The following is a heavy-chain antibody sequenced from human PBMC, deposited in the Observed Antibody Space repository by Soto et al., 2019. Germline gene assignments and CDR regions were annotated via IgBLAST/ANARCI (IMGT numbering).Heavy chain of an antibody. CDR1: GYTFTSYA. CDR2: INAGNGNT. CDR3: ARNSYSYYYGSGSYSRSGAFDI. J-gene: IGHJ3*02. Sequence: ASVKVSCKASGYTFTSYAMHWVRQAPGQRLEWMGWINAGNGNTKYSQKFQGRVTITRDTSASTAYMELSSLRSEDTAVYYCARNSYSYYYGSGSYSRSGAFDIWGQGTMVTVSS. V-gene: IGHV1-3*01. D-gene: IGHD3-10*01.